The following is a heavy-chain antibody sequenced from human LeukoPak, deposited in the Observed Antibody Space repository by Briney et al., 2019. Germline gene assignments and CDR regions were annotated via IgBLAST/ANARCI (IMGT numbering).Heavy chain of an antibody. D-gene: IGHD3-22*01. CDR2: SIPILGIA. CDR1: GGTFSSYA. CDR3: AREVYDDSSGYVFDP. V-gene: IGHV1-69*04. J-gene: IGHJ5*02. Sequence: ASVKVSCKASGGTFSSYAISWVRQAPGQGLEWMGRSIPILGIANYAQKFQGRVTITADKSTSTAYMELSSLRSEDTAVYYCAREVYDDSSGYVFDPWGQGTLVTVSS.